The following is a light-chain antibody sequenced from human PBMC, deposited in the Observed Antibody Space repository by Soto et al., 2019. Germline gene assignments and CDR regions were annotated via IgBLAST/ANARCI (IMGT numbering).Light chain of an antibody. J-gene: IGLJ1*01. V-gene: IGLV1-40*01. CDR3: QSHDNSLSGFYV. CDR2: NNA. Sequence: QSVLTQPPSVSGAPGQRVTISCTGSSSNIGAGYAVHWCQHLPGTGPKLLIYNNAIRPSGVPDRFSGSRSATSASLAITGLQAEDEADYYCQSHDNSLSGFYVFGTGTKVTVL. CDR1: SSNIGAGYA.